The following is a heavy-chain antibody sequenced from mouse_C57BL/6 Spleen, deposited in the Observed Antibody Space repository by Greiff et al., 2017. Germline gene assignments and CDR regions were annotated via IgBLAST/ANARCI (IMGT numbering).Heavy chain of an antibody. J-gene: IGHJ4*01. V-gene: IGHV3-1*01. CDR1: GYSITSGYD. D-gene: IGHD3-1*01. Sequence: EVHLVESGPGMVKPSQSLSLTCTVTGYSITSGYDWHWIRHFPGNKLEWMGYISYSGSTNYNPTLKSRISITHDTSKNHFFLKLNSVTTEDTATYYCARGGYREGAMDYWGQGTSVTVSS. CDR3: ARGGYREGAMDY. CDR2: ISYSGST.